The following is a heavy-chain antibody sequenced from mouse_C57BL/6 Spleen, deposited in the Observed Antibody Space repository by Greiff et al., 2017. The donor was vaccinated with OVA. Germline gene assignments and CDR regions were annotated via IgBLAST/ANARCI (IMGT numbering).Heavy chain of an antibody. CDR2: IDPSDSYT. J-gene: IGHJ1*03. Sequence: QVQLQQPGAELVKPGASVKLSCKASGYTFTSYWMQWVKQRPGQGLEWIGEIDPSDSYTNYNQKFKGKATLTVDTSSSTAYMQLSSLTSEDSAVDDCARGRDGYPYWYFDVWGTGTTVTVSS. V-gene: IGHV1-50*01. CDR1: GYTFTSYW. D-gene: IGHD2-3*01. CDR3: ARGRDGYPYWYFDV.